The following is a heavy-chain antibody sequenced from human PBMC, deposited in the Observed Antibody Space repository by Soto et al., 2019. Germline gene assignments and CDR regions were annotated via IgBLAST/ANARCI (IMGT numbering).Heavy chain of an antibody. Sequence: EVQLLESGGGLIQPGGSLRLSCATFGFSFSNYAMSWVRQAPGKGLEWVSGFGVDYVTYYADSVRGRFTISRDNSKNTLSLQMNSLRAEDTALYYCAKAKGSFDHTGPDQWGQGTLVTVSS. J-gene: IGHJ4*02. CDR3: AKAKGSFDHTGPDQ. D-gene: IGHD2-8*02. CDR2: FGVDYVT. CDR1: GFSFSNYA. V-gene: IGHV3-23*01.